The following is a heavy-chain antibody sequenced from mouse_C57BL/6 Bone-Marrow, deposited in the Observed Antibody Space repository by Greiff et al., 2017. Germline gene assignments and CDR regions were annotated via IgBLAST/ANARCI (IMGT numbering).Heavy chain of an antibody. Sequence: QVQLQQSGAELVRPGSSVKLSCKDSYFAFMACAMHWVKQRPGHGLEWIGSFTMYSDATEYSENFKGKATLTANTSSSTAYMELSSLTSEDSAVYDCARSWGNYGYFDVWGTGTTVTVSS. CDR2: FTMYSDAT. V-gene: IGHV1-49*01. CDR3: ARSWGNYGYFDV. J-gene: IGHJ1*03. CDR1: YFAFMACA. D-gene: IGHD2-1*01.